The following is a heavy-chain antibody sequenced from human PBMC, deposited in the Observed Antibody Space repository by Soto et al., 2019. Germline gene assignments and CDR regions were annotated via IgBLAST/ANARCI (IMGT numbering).Heavy chain of an antibody. CDR2: ISGSGGGT. CDR1: GSTFSSYA. CDR3: AKYYGDYGRYYYYYGMDV. J-gene: IGHJ6*02. D-gene: IGHD4-17*01. Sequence: GGSLRLSCAASGSTFSSYAMSWVRQAPGKGLEWVSAISGSGGGTYYADSVKGRFTISRDNSKNTLYLQMNSLRAEDTAVYYCAKYYGDYGRYYYYYGMDVWGQGTTVTVSS. V-gene: IGHV3-23*01.